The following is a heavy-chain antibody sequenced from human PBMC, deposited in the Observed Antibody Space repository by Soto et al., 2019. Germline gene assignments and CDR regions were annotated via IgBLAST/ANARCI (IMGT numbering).Heavy chain of an antibody. J-gene: IGHJ4*02. Sequence: ASVKVSCKASGGTFSSYAISWVRQAPGQGLEWMGGIIPIFGTANYAQKSQGRVTITADKSTSTAYMELSSLRSEDTAVYYCARVGTGTTYYFDYWGQGTLVTVSS. CDR2: IIPIFGTA. D-gene: IGHD1-7*01. CDR1: GGTFSSYA. V-gene: IGHV1-69*06. CDR3: ARVGTGTTYYFDY.